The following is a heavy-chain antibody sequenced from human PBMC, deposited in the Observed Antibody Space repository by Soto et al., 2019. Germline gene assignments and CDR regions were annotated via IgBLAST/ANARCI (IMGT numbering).Heavy chain of an antibody. CDR1: GFTFSYYA. CDR2: ISASGGGT. Sequence: EVQLVESGEGLVQPGGSLRLSCAASGFTFSYYAMHWVRQAPGKGLEYVSAISASGGGTFYADSVKGRFTISRDNSKNTVYLQMGSLTTNHLGVYYRARVLDYSREKHTTDVWGQGSTVIVSS. CDR3: ARVLDYSREKHTTDV. V-gene: IGHV3-64*02. J-gene: IGHJ6*02. D-gene: IGHD2-15*01.